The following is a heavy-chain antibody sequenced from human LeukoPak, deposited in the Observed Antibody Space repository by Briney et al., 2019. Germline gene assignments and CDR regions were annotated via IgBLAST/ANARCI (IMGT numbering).Heavy chain of an antibody. J-gene: IGHJ4*02. Sequence: SGGSLRLSCAASGLIFSSHAMSWVRQAPGKGLEWVSAISSSGDRTYYADSVKGRFTISRDNSKNTVYLQMISLGAEDTAIYYCPKGYRISGSTRVFDFWGQGTLFTVSS. CDR3: PKGYRISGSTRVFDF. CDR2: ISSSGDRT. D-gene: IGHD1-7*01. CDR1: GLIFSSHA. V-gene: IGHV3-23*01.